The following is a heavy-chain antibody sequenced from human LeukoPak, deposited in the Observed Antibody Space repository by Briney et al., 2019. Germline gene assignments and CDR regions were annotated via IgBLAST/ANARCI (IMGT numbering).Heavy chain of an antibody. CDR2: VSDRGTDT. Sequence: GGSLRLSCAASGFTFKNFGMNWVRQAPGKGLEWVSAVSDRGTDTYYADSVKGRFTISRDNSKNTLYLQMNTLRAEDTAVYYCAKRVPYSSSSVYSDLWGRGTLVTVSS. CDR1: GFTFKNFG. CDR3: AKRVPYSSSSVYSDL. J-gene: IGHJ2*01. V-gene: IGHV3-23*01. D-gene: IGHD6-6*01.